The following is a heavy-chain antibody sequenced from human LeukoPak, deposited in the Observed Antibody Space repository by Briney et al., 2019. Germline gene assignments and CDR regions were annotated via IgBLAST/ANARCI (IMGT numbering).Heavy chain of an antibody. CDR3: ARVVGITMVRGVIDY. CDR1: GGSISSGSYH. CDR2: IYYSGST. V-gene: IGHV4-39*07. D-gene: IGHD3-10*01. Sequence: KPSETLSLTCTVSGGSISSGSYHWGWIRQPPGKGLEWIGSIYYSGSTYYNPSLKSRVTISVDTSKNQFSLKLSSVTAADTAVYYCARVVGITMVRGVIDYWGQGTLVTVSS. J-gene: IGHJ4*02.